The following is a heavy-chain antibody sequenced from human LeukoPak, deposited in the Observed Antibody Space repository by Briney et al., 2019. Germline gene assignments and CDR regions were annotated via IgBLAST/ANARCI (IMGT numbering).Heavy chain of an antibody. Sequence: SETLSLTCTVSGGSISSYYWSWIRQPPGRGLEWIGYIYYSGSTNYNPSLKSRVTISVDTSKNQFSLKLSSVTAADTAVYYCARLGETRVVPAAPLYYYYMDVWGKGTTVTVSS. CDR1: GGSISSYY. D-gene: IGHD2-2*01. CDR3: ARLGETRVVPAAPLYYYYMDV. V-gene: IGHV4-59*01. J-gene: IGHJ6*03. CDR2: IYYSGST.